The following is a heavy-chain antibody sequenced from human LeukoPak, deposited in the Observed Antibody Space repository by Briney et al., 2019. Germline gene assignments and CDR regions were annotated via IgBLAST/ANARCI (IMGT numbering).Heavy chain of an antibody. Sequence: ASVKVSCKASGYTFTGYYMHWVRQAPGQGLEWMGWINPNSGGTNYARKFQGRVTMTRDTSISTAYMELSRLRSDDTAVYYCARLPRRTYIVVVPAAIPTGDVMDVWGQGTTVTVSS. CDR1: GYTFTGYY. CDR2: INPNSGGT. CDR3: ARLPRRTYIVVVPAAIPTGDVMDV. V-gene: IGHV1-2*02. D-gene: IGHD2-2*02. J-gene: IGHJ6*02.